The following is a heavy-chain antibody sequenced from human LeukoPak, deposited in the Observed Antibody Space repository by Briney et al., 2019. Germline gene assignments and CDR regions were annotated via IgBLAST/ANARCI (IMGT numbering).Heavy chain of an antibody. Sequence: SETLSLTCTVSGGSISSYYWSWIRQPPGKGLEWIGYIYYSGSTYYNPSLKSRVTISVDTSKNQFSLKLSSVTAADTAVYYCARSQGRETRPIDYWGQGTLVTVSS. D-gene: IGHD3-10*01. V-gene: IGHV4-59*12. CDR3: ARSQGRETRPIDY. CDR1: GGSISSYY. CDR2: IYYSGST. J-gene: IGHJ4*02.